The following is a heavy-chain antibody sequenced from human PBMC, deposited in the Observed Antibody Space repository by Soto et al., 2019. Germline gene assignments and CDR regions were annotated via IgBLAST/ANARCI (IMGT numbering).Heavy chain of an antibody. V-gene: IGHV1-8*01. CDR1: GYTFTSYD. J-gene: IGHJ6*02. D-gene: IGHD3-10*01. CDR2: MNPNSGNT. Sequence: ASVKVSYKASGYTFTSYDINWVRQATGQGLEWMGWMNPNSGNTGYAQKFQGRVTMTRNTSISTAYMELSSLRSEDTAVYYCATLQRYYYGSGSYHGMDVWGQGTTVTVSS. CDR3: ATLQRYYYGSGSYHGMDV.